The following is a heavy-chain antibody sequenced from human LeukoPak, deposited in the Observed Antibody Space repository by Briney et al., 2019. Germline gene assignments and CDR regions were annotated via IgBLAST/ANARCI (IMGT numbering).Heavy chain of an antibody. J-gene: IGHJ4*02. CDR1: GYTFTSYA. CDR2: INAGNGNT. Sequence: ASVKVSCKASGYTFTSYAMHWVRQAPGQRLEWMGWINAGNGNTKYSQKFQGRVTITRDTSASTAYMELSSLRSEDTAVYYCARVPRIYSSSWYYDYWGQGTLVTVSS. CDR3: ARVPRIYSSSWYYDY. V-gene: IGHV1-3*01. D-gene: IGHD6-13*01.